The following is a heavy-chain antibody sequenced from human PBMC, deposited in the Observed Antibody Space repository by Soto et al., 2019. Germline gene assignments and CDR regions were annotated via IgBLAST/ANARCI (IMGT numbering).Heavy chain of an antibody. CDR1: GVSFSGYY. V-gene: IGHV4-34*01. D-gene: IGHD5-18*01. CDR3: ARARSWGYSYGNNHIDY. J-gene: IGHJ4*02. CDR2: INHSGST. Sequence: ETLALTCAVYGVSFSGYYWSWIRQPPGKGLEWIGEINHSGSTNYNPSLKSLVTISVDTSKNQFSLKLSSVTAADTAVYYCARARSWGYSYGNNHIDYWGQGTLVTVYS.